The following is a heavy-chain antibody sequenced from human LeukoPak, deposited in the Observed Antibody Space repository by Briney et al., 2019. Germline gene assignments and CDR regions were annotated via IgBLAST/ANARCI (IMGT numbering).Heavy chain of an antibody. J-gene: IGHJ4*02. D-gene: IGHD2-2*01. CDR3: VRGVPVTPGIDY. CDR1: GFTFANYC. V-gene: IGHV3-74*01. Sequence: GGSLRLSCAASGFTFANYCMHWVRQPPGKGLVWVSQICTDEASIKYAGSVKGRFTISRDNAKNTLYLQLSSLRVEDTAVYYCVRGVPVTPGIDYWGQGTLVTVSS. CDR2: ICTDEASI.